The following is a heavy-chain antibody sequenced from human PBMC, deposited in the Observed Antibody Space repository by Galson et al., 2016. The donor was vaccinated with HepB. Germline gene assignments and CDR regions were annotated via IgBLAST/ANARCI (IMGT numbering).Heavy chain of an antibody. CDR3: VKDFYGSGSYFSVGHDH. CDR1: GFNFGNYT. CDR2: IKGCGASP. J-gene: IGHJ4*02. D-gene: IGHD3-10*01. V-gene: IGHV3-23*01. Sequence: SLRLSCAASGFNFGNYTMNWVRQAPGKGPEWVSSIKGCGASPQYEDSVTGRFTISRDNTHNTMHLQMNSLRAEDTAVYYCVKDFYGSGSYFSVGHDHWGQGTLVTVSS.